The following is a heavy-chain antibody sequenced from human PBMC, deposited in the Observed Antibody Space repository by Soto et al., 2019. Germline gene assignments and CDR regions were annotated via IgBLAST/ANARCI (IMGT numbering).Heavy chain of an antibody. CDR3: ARYMVVVTATSAFDI. CDR2: ISYEGSNN. V-gene: IGHV3-30-3*01. CDR1: GFTFITYA. D-gene: IGHD2-21*02. Sequence: QVQLVESGGGVVQPGRSLRLSCAASGFTFITYAMHWVPQPPAMGLEWVAVISYEGSNNYYADSVKGRVTISRDNSKNSLYLQMNSLRAEDTAVYYCARYMVVVTATSAFDIWGQGTMVTVSS. J-gene: IGHJ3*02.